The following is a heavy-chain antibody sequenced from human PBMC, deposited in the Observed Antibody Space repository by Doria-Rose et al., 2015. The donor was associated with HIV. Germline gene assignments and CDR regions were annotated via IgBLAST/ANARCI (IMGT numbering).Heavy chain of an antibody. J-gene: IGHJ6*03. CDR3: AKAPIIGPKYYFYMDV. D-gene: IGHD3-3*01. V-gene: IGHV3-9*01. CDR2: ISWDSGAK. Sequence: EVQLVETGGGLVQPGRSLRLSCVGSGLSFESYAMHWVRLAPGKGLEWVAGISWDSGAKGNADSVEGRFTISRDNAKKSVYLEMRSLRPEDTAFYYCAKAPIIGPKYYFYMDVWGKGTSVTVSS. CDR1: GLSFESYA.